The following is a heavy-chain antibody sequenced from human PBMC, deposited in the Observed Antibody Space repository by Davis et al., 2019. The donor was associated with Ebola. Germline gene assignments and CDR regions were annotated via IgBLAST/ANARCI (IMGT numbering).Heavy chain of an antibody. J-gene: IGHJ5*02. CDR1: GYTFTSYG. D-gene: IGHD3-3*01. CDR2: LSAYNGNT. V-gene: IGHV1-18*01. Sequence: ASVKVSCKASGYTFTSYGISWVRQAPGQGLEWMGWLSAYNGNTNYAQKLQGRVTMTTDTSTSTAYMELRSLRSDDTAVYYCARDSDYYDFWSGYYPDWFDPWGQGTLVTVSS. CDR3: ARDSDYYDFWSGYYPDWFDP.